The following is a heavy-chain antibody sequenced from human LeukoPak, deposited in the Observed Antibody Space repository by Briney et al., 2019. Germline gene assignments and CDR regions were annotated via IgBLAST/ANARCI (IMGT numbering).Heavy chain of an antibody. CDR1: GGSISSGDYY. J-gene: IGHJ3*02. D-gene: IGHD3-16*02. CDR2: IYYSGST. CDR3: ARGPEDYDYVWGSYRSSDAFDI. Sequence: SQTLSLTCTVSGGSISSGDYYWSWIRQPPGKGLEWIGYIYYSGSTYYNPSLKSRVTISVDTSKNQFSLKLSSVTAADTAVYYCARGPEDYDYVWGSYRSSDAFDIWGQGTMVTVSS. V-gene: IGHV4-30-4*08.